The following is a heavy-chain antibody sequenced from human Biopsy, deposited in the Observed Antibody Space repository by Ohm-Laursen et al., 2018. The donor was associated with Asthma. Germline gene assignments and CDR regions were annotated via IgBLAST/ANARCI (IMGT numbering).Heavy chain of an antibody. D-gene: IGHD1-1*01. Sequence: SSLRLSCAASGFSFSNFATHWVRQAPGKGLEWVGVISKDASTQDYADSVKGRFTMARDNSKNTLDLQMNSLGEEDTAVYYCVRDGTDDAFDIWGQGTVVSVSS. CDR1: GFSFSNFA. CDR3: VRDGTDDAFDI. CDR2: ISKDASTQ. J-gene: IGHJ3*02. V-gene: IGHV3-30*01.